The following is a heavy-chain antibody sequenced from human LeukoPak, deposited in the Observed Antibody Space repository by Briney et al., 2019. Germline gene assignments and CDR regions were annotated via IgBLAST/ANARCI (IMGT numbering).Heavy chain of an antibody. V-gene: IGHV3-74*01. CDR2: INDDGSAT. CDR1: GFTFSNYW. Sequence: GGSLRLSCAASGFTFSNYWMHWVRQVPGKGLVWVSRINDDGSATFYADSVKGRFTISRDNAKNTLFLQMSSLRAEDTAVYFCAREILAPGKTHDFWGQGTLVTVSS. J-gene: IGHJ4*02. CDR3: AREILAPGKTHDF.